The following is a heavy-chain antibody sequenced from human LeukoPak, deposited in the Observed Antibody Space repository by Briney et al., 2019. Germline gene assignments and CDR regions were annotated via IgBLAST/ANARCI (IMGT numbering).Heavy chain of an antibody. J-gene: IGHJ2*01. CDR3: ARGGGYSSSPVGHTPVNWYFDL. CDR1: GYTFTSFD. CDR2: INPSGGST. V-gene: IGHV1-46*01. Sequence: ASVKVSCKASGYTFTSFDFNWVRQAPGQGLEWMGIINPSGGSTSYAQKFQGRVTMTRDTSTSTVYMELSSLRSEDTAVYYCARGGGYSSSPVGHTPVNWYFDLWGRGTPVTVSS. D-gene: IGHD6-6*01.